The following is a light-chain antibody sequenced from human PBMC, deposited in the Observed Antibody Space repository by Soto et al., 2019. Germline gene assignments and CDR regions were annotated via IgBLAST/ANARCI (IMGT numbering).Light chain of an antibody. CDR3: TSYTSRNTLV. V-gene: IGLV2-14*01. Sequence: QSALTQPASVSGSPGQSITISCTGTSSDVGGYNYVSWYQQHPGKAPKLMIYDVSNRPSGVSDRFSGSKSDNTASLTISGLQAEDEANYYCTSYTSRNTLVFGGGTKVTVL. J-gene: IGLJ2*01. CDR1: SSDVGGYNY. CDR2: DVS.